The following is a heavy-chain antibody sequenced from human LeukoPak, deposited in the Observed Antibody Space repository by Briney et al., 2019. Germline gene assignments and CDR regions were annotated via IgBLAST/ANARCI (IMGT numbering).Heavy chain of an antibody. CDR1: GFTFSSYA. J-gene: IGHJ4*02. Sequence: GGSLRLSCAASGFTFSSYAMHWVRQAPGKGLEWVAVISYDGSNKYYADSVKGQFTISRDNSKNTLYLQMNSLRAEDTAVYYCARDLIWFGELLLDYWGQGTLVTVSS. CDR2: ISYDGSNK. CDR3: ARDLIWFGELLLDY. V-gene: IGHV3-30*04. D-gene: IGHD3-10*01.